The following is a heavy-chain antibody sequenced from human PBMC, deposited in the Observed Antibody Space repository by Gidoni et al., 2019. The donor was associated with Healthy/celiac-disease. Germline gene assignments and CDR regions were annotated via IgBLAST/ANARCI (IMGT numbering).Heavy chain of an antibody. D-gene: IGHD2-2*02. CDR1: DGSFSGYY. CDR2: INHSGST. CDR3: ARARKYCSSTSCYRPRGYYYYYMDV. Sequence: QVQLQQWGAGLLKPSETPSLTCAVYDGSFSGYYWSWIRQPPGKGLEWIGEINHSGSTNYNPSLKSRVTISVDTSKNQFSLKLSSVTAADTAVYYCARARKYCSSTSCYRPRGYYYYYMDVWGKGTTVTVSS. J-gene: IGHJ6*03. V-gene: IGHV4-34*01.